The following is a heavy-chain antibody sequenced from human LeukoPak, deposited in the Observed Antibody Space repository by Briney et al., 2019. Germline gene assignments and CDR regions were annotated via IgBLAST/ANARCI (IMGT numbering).Heavy chain of an antibody. Sequence: SGSLSLSCTVSGGSISSYYRSWIRQPPGKGLEWIGYIYYSGSTNYNPALKSRRIISVDTFWKQFSRKLSTVTSVDVAVYYWASGSMPTNPTDYWGQGSLVTVS. D-gene: IGHD5-24*01. V-gene: IGHV4-59*01. CDR2: IYYSGST. CDR3: ASGSMPTNPTDY. J-gene: IGHJ4*02. CDR1: GGSISSYY.